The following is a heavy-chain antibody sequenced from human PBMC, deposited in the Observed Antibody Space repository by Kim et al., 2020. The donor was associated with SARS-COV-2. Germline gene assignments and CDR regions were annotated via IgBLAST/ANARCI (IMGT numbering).Heavy chain of an antibody. V-gene: IGHV3-23*01. CDR3: AKSVSRSTVTTWFDF. CDR2: ISAGRSTT. CDR1: GFTFTSYA. J-gene: IGHJ4*02. Sequence: GGSLRLSCAASGFTFTSYAMSWVRQAPGEGLQWVSGISAGRSTTFYADSVKGRFTVSRDNSKNTLYLQMNSLRAEDTATYYCAKSVSRSTVTTWFDFWGQGSLVTVSS. D-gene: IGHD4-17*01.